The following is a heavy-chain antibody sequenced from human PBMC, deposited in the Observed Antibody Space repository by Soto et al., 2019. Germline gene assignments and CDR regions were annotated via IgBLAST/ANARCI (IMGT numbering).Heavy chain of an antibody. D-gene: IGHD3-10*01. CDR3: ATYTSPYTSGSFDH. CDR1: GFIFGDYY. Sequence: GWSLRLSCSASGFIFGDYYMSWFRQAPGKGLECLAYISGSGNTIYYADSVQARFTISRDNTKKSLYLQMDGLRAEDTALYYCATYTSPYTSGSFDHWGQGTLVTVSS. J-gene: IGHJ4*02. V-gene: IGHV3-11*01. CDR2: ISGSGNTI.